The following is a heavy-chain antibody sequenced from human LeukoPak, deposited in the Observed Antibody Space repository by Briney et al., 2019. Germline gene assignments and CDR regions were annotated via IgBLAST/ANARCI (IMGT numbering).Heavy chain of an antibody. CDR1: GYTFTGYY. J-gene: IGHJ4*02. CDR2: INPNSGGT. D-gene: IGHD5-18*01. V-gene: IGHV1-2*02. Sequence: ASVKVSCKASGYTFTGYYMHWVRQAPGQGLEWMGWINPNSGGTNYAQKFQGRVTMTRDTSISTAYMELSRLRSDDTAVYYCARDRSYGPYYFDYWGQGTLVTVSS. CDR3: ARDRSYGPYYFDY.